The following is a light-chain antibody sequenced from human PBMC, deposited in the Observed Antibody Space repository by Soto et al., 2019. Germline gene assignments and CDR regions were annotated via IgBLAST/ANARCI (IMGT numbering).Light chain of an antibody. V-gene: IGLV2-14*01. CDR1: SSDVGGYNY. J-gene: IGLJ1*01. CDR2: EVS. Sequence: QSALTQPASVSGSPGQSITISCTGTSSDVGGYNYVSWYQQHPGKAPKLMIYEVSNRPSGVSNRFSGSKSGNTASLTISGLQAEDEADYYCASSTSDSLYVFGTRTKGTVL. CDR3: ASSTSDSLYV.